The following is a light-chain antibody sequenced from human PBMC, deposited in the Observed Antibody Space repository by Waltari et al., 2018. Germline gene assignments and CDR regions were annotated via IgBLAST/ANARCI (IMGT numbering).Light chain of an antibody. J-gene: IGLJ2*01. CDR1: VLTKKY. CDR2: KDS. Sequence: SYELTQPSSVSVSPGQTAKITCSGDVLTKKYARWFQQKPGQAPALMTYKDSERPSRIPERFSGSSSGATVTLTITGAQVEDEADYYCYSSTDNSGIFGGGTTLTVL. V-gene: IGLV3-27*01. CDR3: YSSTDNSGI.